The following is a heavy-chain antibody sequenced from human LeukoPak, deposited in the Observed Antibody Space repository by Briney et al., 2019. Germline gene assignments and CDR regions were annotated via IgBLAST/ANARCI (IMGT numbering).Heavy chain of an antibody. V-gene: IGHV4-59*08. CDR2: IYYSGST. CDR3: ARYGSGSHSFGMDV. D-gene: IGHD3-10*01. J-gene: IGHJ6*02. Sequence: SSETLSLTCTVSGGSISSYYWSWIRQPPGKGLEWIGYIYYSGSTNYIPSLKSRVTISVDTSKNQFSLKLSSVTAADTAVYYCARYGSGSHSFGMDVWGQGTTVTVSS. CDR1: GGSISSYY.